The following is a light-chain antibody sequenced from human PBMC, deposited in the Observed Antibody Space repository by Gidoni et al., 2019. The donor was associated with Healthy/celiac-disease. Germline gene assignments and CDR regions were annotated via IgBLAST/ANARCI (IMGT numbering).Light chain of an antibody. V-gene: IGKV3-11*01. CDR2: DAS. CDR1: QSVSSY. J-gene: IGKJ2*01. CDR3: QQRSNWPRRGNT. Sequence: EIVLTQSPATLSLSPGERATPSCRASQSVSSYLAWYQQKPGQAPRLLIYDASNRATGIPARFSGSGSGTDFTLTISSLEPEDFAVYYCQQRSNWPRRGNTFGQGTKLEIK.